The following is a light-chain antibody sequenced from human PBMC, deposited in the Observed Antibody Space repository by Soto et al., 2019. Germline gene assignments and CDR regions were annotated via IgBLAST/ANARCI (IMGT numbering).Light chain of an antibody. CDR1: SSDVGNYKY. CDR2: EVS. J-gene: IGLJ1*01. CDR3: FSYTSSGTYV. Sequence: QSVGSQPACVSVSPGHSITISCTGTSSDVGNYKYVSWYQQHPGKAPKLMIYEVSNWPSGVSNRFSGSKSGNTASLTISGLQAEDETDYYCFSYTSSGTYVFGTGTKATVL. V-gene: IGLV2-14*01.